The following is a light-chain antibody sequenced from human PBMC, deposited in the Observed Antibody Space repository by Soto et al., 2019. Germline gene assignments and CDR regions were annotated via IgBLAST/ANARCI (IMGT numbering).Light chain of an antibody. Sequence: DIPLTQSPSTLSGSGLDRDSIXWRASQTISSWLAWYQQKPGKAPKLLIYKASTLKSGVPPRFSGSGSGTEFTLTISSLQPDDFATYYCQHYNSYSEAFGQGTKVDIK. V-gene: IGKV1-5*03. CDR2: KAS. J-gene: IGKJ1*01. CDR3: QHYNSYSEA. CDR1: QTISSW.